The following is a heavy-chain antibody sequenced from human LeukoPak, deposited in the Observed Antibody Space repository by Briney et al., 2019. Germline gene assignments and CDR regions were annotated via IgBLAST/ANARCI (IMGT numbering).Heavy chain of an antibody. CDR2: INPSGGST. Sequence: GASVKVSCKASGYTFTSYYMHWVRQAPGQGLEWMGIINPSGGSTSYAQKFQGRVTMTRDTSTSTVYMELSSLRSEDTAVYYCARYLPHEDIVVVVAAPIGWFDPWGQGTLVTVSS. D-gene: IGHD2-15*01. CDR1: GYTFTSYY. V-gene: IGHV1-46*01. J-gene: IGHJ5*02. CDR3: ARYLPHEDIVVVVAAPIGWFDP.